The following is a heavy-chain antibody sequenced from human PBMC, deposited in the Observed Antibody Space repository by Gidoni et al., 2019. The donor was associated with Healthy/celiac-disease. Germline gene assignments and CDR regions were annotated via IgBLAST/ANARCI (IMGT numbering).Heavy chain of an antibody. CDR3: ARAPGIAAQAPLWIDY. V-gene: IGHV1-2*02. CDR1: GYTFTGYY. D-gene: IGHD6-13*01. CDR2: INPNSGGT. J-gene: IGHJ4*02. Sequence: QVQLVQSGAEVKKPGASVKVSCKASGYTFTGYYMHWVRQAPGQGLEWMGWINPNSGGTNYAQKFRGRVTMTRDTSISTAYMELSRLRSDDTAVYYCARAPGIAAQAPLWIDYWGQGTLVTVSS.